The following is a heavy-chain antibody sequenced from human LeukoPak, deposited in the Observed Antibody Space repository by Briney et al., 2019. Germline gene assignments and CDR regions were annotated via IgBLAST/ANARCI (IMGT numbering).Heavy chain of an antibody. V-gene: IGHV4-4*07. J-gene: IGHJ3*02. CDR2: IYTSGST. CDR1: GGSISSYY. CDR3: ARARDEYYDAFDI. Sequence: SETLSVNCTVSGGSISSYYWSWIRQLAGKGLEWIGRIYTSGSTNYNPSLKSRVTMSVDTSKNQFSLKLSSVTAADTAVYYCARARDEYYDAFDIWGQGTMVTVSS. D-gene: IGHD1-26*01.